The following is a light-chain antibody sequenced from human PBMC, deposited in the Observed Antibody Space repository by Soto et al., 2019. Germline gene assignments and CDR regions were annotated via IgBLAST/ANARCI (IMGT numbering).Light chain of an antibody. CDR2: AAS. CDR3: QQSNSFPLT. J-gene: IGKJ4*01. V-gene: IGKV1-12*01. Sequence: DIQMTQSPSSVSASVGDRVTITCRASQGISSRLAWYQQKPGKAPNLMIYAASSLQSGVPSRFSGSGSETDFTLTIGSLQPEDFATYYCQQSNSFPLTFGGGTKVEIK. CDR1: QGISSR.